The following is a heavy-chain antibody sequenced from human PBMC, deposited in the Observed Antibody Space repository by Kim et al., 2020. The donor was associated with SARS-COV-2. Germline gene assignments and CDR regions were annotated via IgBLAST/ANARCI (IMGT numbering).Heavy chain of an antibody. D-gene: IGHD6-19*01. CDR1: GGSISSSNW. J-gene: IGHJ4*02. CDR3: ASVREEWLVMGPRREWTGYYFDY. V-gene: IGHV4-4*02. CDR2: IYHSGST. Sequence: SETLSLTCAVSGGSISSSNWWSWVRQPPGKGLEWIGEIYHSGSTNYNPSLKSRVTISVDKSKNQFSLKLSSVTAADTAVYYCASVREEWLVMGPRREWTGYYFDYWGQGTLVTVSS.